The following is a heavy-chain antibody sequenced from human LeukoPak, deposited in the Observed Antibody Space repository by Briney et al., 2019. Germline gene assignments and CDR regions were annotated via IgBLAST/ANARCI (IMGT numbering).Heavy chain of an antibody. J-gene: IGHJ6*02. Sequence: GEYLKISCQGSGYTFNTYWIRRVRQLRGKDLEWWAKIDPTHYYPVYIPTFQGHVPISVDESFRTAYVQGYSLKASDTAVYYCARHDVWGQGTAVTVSS. CDR3: ARHDV. V-gene: IGHV5-10-1*01. CDR2: IDPTHYYP. CDR1: GYTFNTYW.